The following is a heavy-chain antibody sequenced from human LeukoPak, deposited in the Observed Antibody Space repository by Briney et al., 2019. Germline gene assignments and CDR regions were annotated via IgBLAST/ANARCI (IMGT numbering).Heavy chain of an antibody. D-gene: IGHD4-17*01. CDR1: GYTLTDYY. Sequence: GASVKVSCKASGYTLTDYYMHWVRQAPGQGLEWMGWISPKNGGTDYAQKFQGRVTMTRDTSVNTAYVELTSLRSDDTAVYFCARRTTVTLGFEYWGQGTLVTVSS. CDR3: ARRTTVTLGFEY. CDR2: ISPKNGGT. J-gene: IGHJ4*02. V-gene: IGHV1-2*02.